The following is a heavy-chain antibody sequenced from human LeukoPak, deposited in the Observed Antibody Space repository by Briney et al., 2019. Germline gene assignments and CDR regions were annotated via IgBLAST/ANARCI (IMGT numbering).Heavy chain of an antibody. CDR1: GGSISSGDYY. CDR2: INHSGST. J-gene: IGHJ3*02. CDR3: ARERQWLAAFDI. V-gene: IGHV4-30-4*01. Sequence: SQTLSLTCTVSGGSISSGDYYWSWIRQPPGKGLEWIGEINHSGSTNYNPSLKSRVTISVDTSKNQFSLKLSSVTAADTAVYYCARERQWLAAFDIWGQGTMVTVSS. D-gene: IGHD6-19*01.